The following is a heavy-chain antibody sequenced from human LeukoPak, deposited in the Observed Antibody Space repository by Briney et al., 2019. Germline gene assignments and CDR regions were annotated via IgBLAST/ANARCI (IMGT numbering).Heavy chain of an antibody. D-gene: IGHD3-10*01. CDR1: GYSISSGYY. Sequence: SETLSLTCTVSGYSISSGYYWGWIRQPPGKGLEWIGSIYHSGSTYYNPSLKSRVTISVDTSKNQFSLKLSSVTAADTAVYYCARDYQRGVRGAYWGQGTLVTVSS. V-gene: IGHV4-38-2*02. J-gene: IGHJ4*02. CDR3: ARDYQRGVRGAY. CDR2: IYHSGST.